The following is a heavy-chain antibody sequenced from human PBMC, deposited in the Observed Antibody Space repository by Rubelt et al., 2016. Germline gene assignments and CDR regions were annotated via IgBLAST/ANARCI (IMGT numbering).Heavy chain of an antibody. CDR3: YYYGSGSYYSYGMDV. J-gene: IGHJ6*02. D-gene: IGHD3-10*01. Sequence: GYAQKFQGRVTMTRNTSISTAYMELSSLRSEDTAVYYCYYYGSGSYYSYGMDVWGQGTTVTVSS. V-gene: IGHV1-8*01.